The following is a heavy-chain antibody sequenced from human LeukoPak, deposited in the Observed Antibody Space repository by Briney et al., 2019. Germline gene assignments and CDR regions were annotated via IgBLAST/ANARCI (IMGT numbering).Heavy chain of an antibody. CDR3: ARDTYYYDSSGFNDDAFDI. Sequence: SETLSLTCTVSGDSISRYYWSWIRQPAGKGLEWIGRIYNGGIITYNPSLKSRVTISVDTSKNQFSLKLSSVTAADTAVYYCARDTYYYDSSGFNDDAFDIWGQGTMVTVSS. V-gene: IGHV4-4*07. D-gene: IGHD3-22*01. J-gene: IGHJ3*02. CDR2: IYNGGII. CDR1: GDSISRYY.